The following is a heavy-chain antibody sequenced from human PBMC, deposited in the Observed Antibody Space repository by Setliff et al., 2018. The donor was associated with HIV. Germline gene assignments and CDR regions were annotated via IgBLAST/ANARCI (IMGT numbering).Heavy chain of an antibody. CDR2: IWHDGGKK. CDR3: ARGQFRLRPYSLDL. J-gene: IGHJ4*03. D-gene: IGHD2-21*01. CDR1: GFTFSVYG. V-gene: IGHV3-33*01. Sequence: PGGSLRLSCEGSGFTFSVYGMHWVRQAPGKGLEWVAVIWHDGGKKYYADSLKRRFTISRDDSKNTLYLQMNSLRAEDTALYYCARGQFRLRPYSLDLWGQGTLVTVSS.